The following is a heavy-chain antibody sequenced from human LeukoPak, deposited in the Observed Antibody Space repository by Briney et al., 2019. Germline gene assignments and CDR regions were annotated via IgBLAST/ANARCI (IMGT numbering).Heavy chain of an antibody. V-gene: IGHV1-69*05. J-gene: IGHJ1*01. CDR3: ARAVGYCSSTSCFTEYFQH. CDR1: GGTFSSYA. Sequence: SVKVSCKASGGTFSSYAISWVRQAPGQGLEWMGGIIPIFGTANYAQKFQGRVTITTDESTGTAYMELSSLRSEDTAVYYCARAVGYCSSTSCFTEYFQHWGQGTLVTVSS. CDR2: IIPIFGTA. D-gene: IGHD2-2*01.